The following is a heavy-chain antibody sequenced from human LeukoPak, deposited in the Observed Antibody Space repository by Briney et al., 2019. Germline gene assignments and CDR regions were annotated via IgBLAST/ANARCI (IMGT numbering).Heavy chain of an antibody. J-gene: IGHJ6*03. V-gene: IGHV4-30-2*01. CDR2: IYHSGST. Sequence: SQTLSLTCTVSGGSISSGGYYWSWIRQPPGKGLEWTGYIYHSGSTYYNPSLKSRVTISVDRSKNQFSLKLSSVTAADTAVYYCARVDGVDYYYYYMDVWGKGTTVTVSS. CDR1: GGSISSGGYY. D-gene: IGHD3-3*01. CDR3: ARVDGVDYYYYYMDV.